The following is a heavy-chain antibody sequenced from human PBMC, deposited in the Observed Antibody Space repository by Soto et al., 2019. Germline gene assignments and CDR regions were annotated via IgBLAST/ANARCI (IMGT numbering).Heavy chain of an antibody. V-gene: IGHV3-21*01. CDR1: GFTFSSYS. CDR3: AALTILNYYYYYGMDV. CDR2: ISSSSSYI. D-gene: IGHD3-3*01. Sequence: KAGGSLRLSCAASGFTFSSYSMNWVRQAPGKGLEWVSSISSSSSYIYYADSVKGRFTISRDNAKNSLYLQMNSLRAEDTAVYYCAALTILNYYYYYGMDVWGQGTTVTVSS. J-gene: IGHJ6*02.